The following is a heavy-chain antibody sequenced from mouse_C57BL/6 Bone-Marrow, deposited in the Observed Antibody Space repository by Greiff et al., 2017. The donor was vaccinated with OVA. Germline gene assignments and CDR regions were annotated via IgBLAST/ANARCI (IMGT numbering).Heavy chain of an antibody. Sequence: VQLQQPGAELVKPGASVKLSCKASGYTFTSYWMQWVKQRPGQGLEWIGEIDPSDSYTNYNQKFKGKATLTVDKSSSTAYMQLSSLTSEDSAVYACASDGITTVVDYGCQGTTPTVSS. V-gene: IGHV1-50*01. CDR2: IDPSDSYT. J-gene: IGHJ2*01. CDR3: ASDGITTVVDY. D-gene: IGHD1-1*01. CDR1: GYTFTSYW.